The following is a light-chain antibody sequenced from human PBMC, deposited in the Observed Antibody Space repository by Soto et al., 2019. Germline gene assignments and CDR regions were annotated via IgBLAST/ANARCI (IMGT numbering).Light chain of an antibody. CDR1: KSVGRN. J-gene: IGKJ3*01. CDR2: GES. Sequence: SPATXSVTKKERFTLTCRASKSVGRNVDWYKKKHGKDQXLXXXGESITDNGIQDRSSGSGSGTELTLTISTWKSEAFEGYYCQQHTKGILFTVGAGTHVDI. CDR3: QQHTKGILFT. V-gene: IGKV3-15*01.